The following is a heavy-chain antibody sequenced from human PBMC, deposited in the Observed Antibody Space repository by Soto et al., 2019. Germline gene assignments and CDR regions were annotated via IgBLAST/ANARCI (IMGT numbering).Heavy chain of an antibody. V-gene: IGHV4-30-2*01. D-gene: IGHD6-19*01. CDR3: ARDRRDGWTFDY. J-gene: IGHJ4*02. CDR1: GGSINSGGYS. CDR2: IYYSGGT. Sequence: LQLQESGSGLVKPSQTLSLTCAVSGGSINSGGYSWNWIRQPPGKGLEWIGYIYYSGGTSYNPSRTSRVTTSVDTSKNNFSLRLSSVTAADTAVYYCARDRRDGWTFDYWGQGTLVTVSS.